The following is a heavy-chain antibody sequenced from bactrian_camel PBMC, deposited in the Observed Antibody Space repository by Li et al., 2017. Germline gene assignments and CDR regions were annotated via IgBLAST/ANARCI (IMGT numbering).Heavy chain of an antibody. CDR2: IDYDGSS. D-gene: IGHD6*01. V-gene: IGHV3S53*01. CDR3: AVKTAAIALVTSPLTSWAYNF. Sequence: HVQLVESGGGLVQSGGSLRLTCKASGDTGNRFLVGWFRQSPGKEGEGVAAIDYDGSSTYADSVKGRFTMSRDYAQNTATLQMKNLQPEDTAIYYCAVKTAAIALVTSPLTSWAYNFWGRGTQVTVS. CDR1: GDTGNRFL. J-gene: IGHJ4*01.